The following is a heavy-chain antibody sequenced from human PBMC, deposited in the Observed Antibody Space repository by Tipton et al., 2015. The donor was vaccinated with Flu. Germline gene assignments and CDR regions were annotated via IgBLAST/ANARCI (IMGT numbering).Heavy chain of an antibody. V-gene: IGHV6-1*01. CDR3: ARRDYSNYVSEPRNWFDP. D-gene: IGHD4-11*01. Sequence: GLVKPSQTLALTCDISGDSVLNDGASWDWIRQSPSRGLEWLGRTYYRSRWYRDSAVSVRSRFSVSADTSKNQISMQLNSLTPQDAGVYYCARRDYSNYVSEPRNWFDPWGQGALVTVSS. J-gene: IGHJ5*02. CDR1: GDSVLNDGAS. CDR2: TYYRSRWYR.